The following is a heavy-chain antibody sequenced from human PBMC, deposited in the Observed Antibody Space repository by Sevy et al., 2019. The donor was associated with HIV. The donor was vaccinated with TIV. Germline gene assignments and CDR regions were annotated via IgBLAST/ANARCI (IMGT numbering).Heavy chain of an antibody. D-gene: IGHD6-6*01. CDR3: AREGQLGY. V-gene: IGHV3-11*06. Sequence: GGSLRLSCAASGFTFSDYSMSWIRQAPGKGLEWVSCISSSSSYTNYADSVKGRFTISRDNAKNSLYLQMNSLRAEDTAVYYCAREGQLGYWGQGTLVTVSS. CDR1: GFTFSDYS. CDR2: ISSSSSYT. J-gene: IGHJ4*02.